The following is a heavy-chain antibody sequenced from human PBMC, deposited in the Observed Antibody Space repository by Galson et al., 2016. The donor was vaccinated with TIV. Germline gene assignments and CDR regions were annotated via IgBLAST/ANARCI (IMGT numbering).Heavy chain of an antibody. CDR3: EEEAGARGWYTVEN. J-gene: IGHJ4*02. D-gene: IGHD6-19*01. Sequence: SLRLSCAASGFTFASYAMTWVRQAPGKGLQWVSTIRETGGRIYYVDSVKGRFTSSRDDSTNTLNLQMNALRADDTALYYCEEEAGARGWYTVENWGQGTLVIVAS. CDR1: GFTFASYA. V-gene: IGHV3-23*01. CDR2: IRETGGRI.